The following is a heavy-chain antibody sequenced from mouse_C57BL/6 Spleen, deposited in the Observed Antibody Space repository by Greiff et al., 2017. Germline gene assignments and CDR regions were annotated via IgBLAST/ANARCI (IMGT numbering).Heavy chain of an antibody. J-gene: IGHJ4*01. V-gene: IGHV1-26*01. CDR3: ARLRRGLYAMDY. D-gene: IGHD3-3*01. CDR1: GYTFTDYY. CDR2: INPNNGGT. Sequence: VQLQQSGPELVKPGASVKISCKASGYTFTDYYMNWVKQSHGKSLEWIGDINPNNGGTSYNQKFKGKATLTVDKSSSTAYMELRSLTSEDSAVYYCARLRRGLYAMDYWGQGTSVTVSS.